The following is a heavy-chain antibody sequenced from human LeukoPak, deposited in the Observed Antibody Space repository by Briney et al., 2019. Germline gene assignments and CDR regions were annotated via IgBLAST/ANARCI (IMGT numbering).Heavy chain of an antibody. J-gene: IGHJ4*02. D-gene: IGHD2-2*01. CDR1: GFTFSSYG. CDR3: AKVVFGPTSSKSLYFDY. V-gene: IGHV3-23*01. Sequence: GGSLRLSCAASGFTFSSYGIHWVRQAPGKGLEWVSAISGSGGSTYYADSVKGRFTISRDNSKNTLYLQMNSLRAEDTAVYYCAKVVFGPTSSKSLYFDYWGQGTLVTVSS. CDR2: ISGSGGST.